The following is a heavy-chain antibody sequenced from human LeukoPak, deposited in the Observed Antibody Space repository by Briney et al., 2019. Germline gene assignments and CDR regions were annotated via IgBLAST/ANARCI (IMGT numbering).Heavy chain of an antibody. Sequence: SETLSLTCTVSGYSISSGYYWGWIRQPPGKGLEWIGSIYHSGSTYYNPSLKSRVTISVDTTKNQFSLKLSSVTAADTAVYYCARDPGTMARGSRRGYDDYYYYMDVWGKGTTVTISS. CDR1: GYSISSGYY. CDR3: ARDPGTMARGSRRGYDDYYYYMDV. D-gene: IGHD3-10*01. V-gene: IGHV4-38-2*02. J-gene: IGHJ6*03. CDR2: IYHSGST.